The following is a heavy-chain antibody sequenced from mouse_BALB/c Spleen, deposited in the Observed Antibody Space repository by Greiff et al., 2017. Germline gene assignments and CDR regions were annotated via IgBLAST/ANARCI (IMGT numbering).Heavy chain of an antibody. CDR2: INPNNGGT. J-gene: IGHJ4*01. CDR3: ARSPLYYGSSDAMDY. V-gene: IGHV1-18*01. CDR1: GYTFTDYN. Sequence: EVQLQQSGPELVKPGASVKIPCKASGYTFTDYNMDWVKQSHGKSLEWIGDINPNNGGTIYNQKFKGKATLTVDKSSSTAYMELRSLTSEDTAVYYCARSPLYYGSSDAMDYWGQGTSVTVSS. D-gene: IGHD1-1*01.